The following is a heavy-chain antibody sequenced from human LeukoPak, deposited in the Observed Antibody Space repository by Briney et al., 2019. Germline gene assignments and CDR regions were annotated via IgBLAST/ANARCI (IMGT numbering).Heavy chain of an antibody. J-gene: IGHJ4*02. CDR2: ISDRGSYI. Sequence: GGSLRLSCTASGFTFNTYSMNWVRQAPGKGLEWVASISDRGSYIYYTDSVKGRFTITRDNAKNSLYLQMNSLKADDTAVYYCANHLACGSTSCPSFDDWGQGTLVTVSS. D-gene: IGHD2-2*01. CDR3: ANHLACGSTSCPSFDD. CDR1: GFTFNTYS. V-gene: IGHV3-21*01.